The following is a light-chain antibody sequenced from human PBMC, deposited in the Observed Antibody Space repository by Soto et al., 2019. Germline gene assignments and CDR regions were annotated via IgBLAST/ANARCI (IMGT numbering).Light chain of an antibody. CDR2: LGS. V-gene: IGKV2-28*01. CDR1: QKLLHSNGYDY. J-gene: IGKJ1*01. CDR3: MQALQTPWT. Sequence: DIVMIQPSLSLLVAPVEPASISCWSSQKLLHSNGYDYLDWYLQKPGQSPQLLIYLGSNRASGVPDRFSGSGSGTDFTLKISRVEAEDVGVYYCMQALQTPWTFGQGTKVDIK.